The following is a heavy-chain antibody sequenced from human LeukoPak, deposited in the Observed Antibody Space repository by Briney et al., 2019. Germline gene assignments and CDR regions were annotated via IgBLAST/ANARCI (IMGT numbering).Heavy chain of an antibody. D-gene: IGHD5-12*01. V-gene: IGHV3-23*01. Sequence: GGSLRLSCAASGLTFSNHAMGWVRQAPGKGLEWISEISGSGGSTYYADSVKGRFTISRDNAKNSLYLQMNSLRAEDTAVYYCARDWGVDIVATIRAFDIWGQGTMVTVSS. CDR1: GLTFSNHA. CDR3: ARDWGVDIVATIRAFDI. CDR2: ISGSGGST. J-gene: IGHJ3*02.